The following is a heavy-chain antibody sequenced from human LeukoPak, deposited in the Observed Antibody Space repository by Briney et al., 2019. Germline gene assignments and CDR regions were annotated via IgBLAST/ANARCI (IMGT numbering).Heavy chain of an antibody. Sequence: SVTLSLTYALYGGSFSGYYWSWIRQPLGKGLEWIGEINDSGSTNYNPSLKSRVTISVDTSKNQFSLKLSSVTAADTAVYYCAAWAYYYDSSGYYDAFDIWGQGTMVTVSS. D-gene: IGHD3-22*01. V-gene: IGHV4-34*01. CDR2: INDSGST. J-gene: IGHJ3*02. CDR1: GGSFSGYY. CDR3: AAWAYYYDSSGYYDAFDI.